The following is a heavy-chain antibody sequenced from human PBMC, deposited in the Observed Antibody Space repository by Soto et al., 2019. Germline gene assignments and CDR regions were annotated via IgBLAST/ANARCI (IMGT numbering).Heavy chain of an antibody. V-gene: IGHV4-31*03. CDR2: IYYSGST. J-gene: IGHJ4*02. CDR1: GGSISSGGYY. Sequence: QVQLQESGPGLVKPSQTLSLTCTVSGGSISSGGYYWSWIRQHPGKGLEWIGYIYYSGSTYYNPSLKSRVTISVDTSKNQFSRKLSSVTAADTAVYYCARGSWFGELYPLGYWGQGTLVTVSS. D-gene: IGHD3-10*01. CDR3: ARGSWFGELYPLGY.